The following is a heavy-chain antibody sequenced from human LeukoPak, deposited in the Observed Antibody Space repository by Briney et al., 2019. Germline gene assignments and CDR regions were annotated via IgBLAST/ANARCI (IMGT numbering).Heavy chain of an antibody. Sequence: SQTLSLTCTVSGGSISSGDYYWSWIRQPPGKGLEWIGFIYNGGNTYYNPSLKSRVTISVDTSKNQFSPRLTSVTAADTAVYYCARAGDFDYWGQGTLVTVSS. CDR1: GGSISSGDYY. V-gene: IGHV4-30-4*01. CDR2: IYNGGNT. D-gene: IGHD4-17*01. CDR3: ARAGDFDY. J-gene: IGHJ4*02.